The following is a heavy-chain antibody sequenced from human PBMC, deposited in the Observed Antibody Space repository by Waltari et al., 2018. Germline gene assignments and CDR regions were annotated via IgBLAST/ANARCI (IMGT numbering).Heavy chain of an antibody. CDR1: GSSFPSYW. V-gene: IGHV5-51*03. CDR3: ARESPSCSSTSCYAVSDF. Sequence: EVQLAQSGAEVKKPGAALKISCQGSGSSFPSYWIGWVRQMPGNGLEWMGIIYPGDSDTRYSPSFQGQVTISADKSISTAYLQWSSLKASDTAVYYCARESPSCSSTSCYAVSDFWGQGTLVTVSS. J-gene: IGHJ4*02. D-gene: IGHD2-2*01. CDR2: IYPGDSDT.